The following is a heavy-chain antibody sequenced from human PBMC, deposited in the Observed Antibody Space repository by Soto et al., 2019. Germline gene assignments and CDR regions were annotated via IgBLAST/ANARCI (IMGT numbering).Heavy chain of an antibody. CDR2: INAGDGNT. Sequence: QVQLVQSGAEVKKPGASVKVSCKASGYTFTSYAMHWVRQAPGQRLEWMGWINAGDGNTKYSQKFQGRVTXTXHTSASTACMELSSLRSEDTAVYYCARDAMTTEFDYWGQGTLVTVSS. J-gene: IGHJ4*02. CDR1: GYTFTSYA. CDR3: ARDAMTTEFDY. V-gene: IGHV1-3*01. D-gene: IGHD4-4*01.